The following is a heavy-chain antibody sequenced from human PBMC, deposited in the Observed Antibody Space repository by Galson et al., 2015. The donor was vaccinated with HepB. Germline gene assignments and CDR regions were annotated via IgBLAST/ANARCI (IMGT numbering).Heavy chain of an antibody. Sequence: SVKVSCKASGYTFTSYGISWVRQAPGQGLEWMGWISAYNGNTNYAQKLQGRVTMTTDTSTSTAYMELRSLRSDDTAVYYCARDFNPYSSSWYGEMFDPWGQGTLVTVSS. CDR3: ARDFNPYSSSWYGEMFDP. CDR2: ISAYNGNT. J-gene: IGHJ5*02. D-gene: IGHD6-13*01. CDR1: GYTFTSYG. V-gene: IGHV1-18*01.